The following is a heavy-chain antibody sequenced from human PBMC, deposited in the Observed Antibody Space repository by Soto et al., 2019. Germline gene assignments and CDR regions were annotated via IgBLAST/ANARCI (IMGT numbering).Heavy chain of an antibody. D-gene: IGHD2-2*01. CDR3: ASGDCSSTSCLFDY. CDR1: GGSISSGGYS. V-gene: IGHV4-30-2*01. CDR2: IYHSGST. Sequence: SETLSLTCAVSGGSISSGGYSWSWIRQPPGKGLEWIGYIYHSGSTYYNPSLKSRVTISVDTSKNQFSLKLSSVTAADTAVYYCASGDCSSTSCLFDYWGQGTLVTVSS. J-gene: IGHJ4*02.